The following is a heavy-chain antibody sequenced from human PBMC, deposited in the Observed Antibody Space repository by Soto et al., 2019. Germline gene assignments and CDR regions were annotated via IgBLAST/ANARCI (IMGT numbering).Heavy chain of an antibody. J-gene: IGHJ5*01. D-gene: IGHD2-15*01. CDR2: IKTANGNT. V-gene: IGHV1-3*04. CDR3: ARDRAITYSTFDF. CDR1: GYTFTTFP. Sequence: QVQFVQSGAEVKKPGASVKVSCKASGYTFTTFPMHWVRQAPGQRLEWMGWIKTANGNTKYSQKFQGRITITRDTSANTVDLELSSLRSEDTAVYYCARDRAITYSTFDFWGQGTLVTVSS.